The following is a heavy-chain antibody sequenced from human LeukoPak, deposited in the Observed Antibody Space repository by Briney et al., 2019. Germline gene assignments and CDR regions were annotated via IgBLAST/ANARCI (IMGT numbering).Heavy chain of an antibody. CDR3: AKSVAKAPNYLYGMDV. J-gene: IGHJ6*02. Sequence: KPSETLSLTCTVSGDSFTSYYWSWIRQTAGEGLEWIGRITSSGRTNYNPSFKGRVSMSIDTSKNQFSLELSTVTAAETAVYYCAKSVAKAPNYLYGMDVWGQGTSVTVSS. D-gene: IGHD5/OR15-5a*01. V-gene: IGHV4-4*07. CDR1: GDSFTSYY. CDR2: ITSSGRT.